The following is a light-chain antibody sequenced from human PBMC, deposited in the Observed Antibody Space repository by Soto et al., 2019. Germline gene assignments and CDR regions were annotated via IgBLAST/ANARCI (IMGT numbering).Light chain of an antibody. J-gene: IGKJ4*01. CDR3: QQRWDWPLT. Sequence: EIVLTQSPASVSLSPGGRATLSCRASRTVNSQLAGYQQKPGQAPRLLIYDTFNRAAGIPARFSGSETGTDFTLTINNLEPEDSAVYSCQQRWDWPLTFGGGTKV. V-gene: IGKV3-11*01. CDR2: DTF. CDR1: RTVNSQ.